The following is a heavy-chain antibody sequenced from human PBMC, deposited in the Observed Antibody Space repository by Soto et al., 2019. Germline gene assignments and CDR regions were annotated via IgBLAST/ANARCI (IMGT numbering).Heavy chain of an antibody. V-gene: IGHV3-7*05. Sequence: PGGSLRLSCAASGFPFNTSWMQWVRQAPGKGLEWVANIKQDGSENYYVDSVRGRFTISRDNAKKSLYLQVNSLRAEDTAVYYCARDLYGVFDYWGRGPLVTVS. CDR2: IKQDGSEN. J-gene: IGHJ4*02. D-gene: IGHD4-17*01. CDR3: ARDLYGVFDY. CDR1: GFPFNTSW.